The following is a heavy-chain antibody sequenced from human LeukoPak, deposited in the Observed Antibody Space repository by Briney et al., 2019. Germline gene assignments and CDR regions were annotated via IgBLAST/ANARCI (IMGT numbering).Heavy chain of an antibody. V-gene: IGHV5-51*01. D-gene: IGHD3-22*01. CDR3: ARGYYYDSSGYYQAFDI. Sequence: GESLKISCKGSGYSFTNYWIGWVRQMPGKGLEWMGTIYPDDSDTRYSPSFQGQVTISADKSISTAYLQWSSLKASDTAMYYCARGYYYDSSGYYQAFDIWGQGTMVTVSS. CDR2: IYPDDSDT. J-gene: IGHJ3*02. CDR1: GYSFTNYW.